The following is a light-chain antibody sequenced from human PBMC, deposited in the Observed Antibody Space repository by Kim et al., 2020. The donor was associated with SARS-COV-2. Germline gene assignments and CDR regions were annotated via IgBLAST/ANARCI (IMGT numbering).Light chain of an antibody. V-gene: IGLV2-8*01. CDR1: SSDVGGYNY. Sequence: QSALTQPPSASGSPGQSVTISCTGTSSDVGGYNYFSWYQQHPGKAPKLMIYEVSKRPSGVPDRFSGSKSGNTASLTVSGLQAEDEADYYCSSYAGSNAWVFGGGTQLTVL. J-gene: IGLJ3*02. CDR3: SSYAGSNAWV. CDR2: EVS.